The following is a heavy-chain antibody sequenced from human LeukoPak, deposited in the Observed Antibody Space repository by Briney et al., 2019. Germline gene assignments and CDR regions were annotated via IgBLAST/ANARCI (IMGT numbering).Heavy chain of an antibody. J-gene: IGHJ4*02. Sequence: GGSLRLSCAASGFTFSSYAMHWVRQAPGKGLEWVAVISYDGSNKYYADSVKGRFTISRDNSKNTLYLQMNSLRAEDTAVYYCARGKLTYCGGDCYFGTGYYFDYWGQGTLVTVSS. CDR1: GFTFSSYA. CDR2: ISYDGSNK. D-gene: IGHD2-21*01. CDR3: ARGKLTYCGGDCYFGTGYYFDY. V-gene: IGHV3-30-3*01.